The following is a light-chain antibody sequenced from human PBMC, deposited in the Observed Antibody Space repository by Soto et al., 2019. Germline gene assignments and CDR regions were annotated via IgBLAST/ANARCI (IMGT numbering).Light chain of an antibody. V-gene: IGKV4-1*01. CDR3: QQYYDTPWT. CDR2: WAS. Sequence: DIVMTQSPDSLAVSLGERATINCKSSQNVLYSSNNKNYLAWYQQKPGQPPKLLIYWASTRESGVPDRFRGSGSGTDFTLTITSLQAEDVAVYYCQQYYDTPWTFGQGTKVEIK. CDR1: QNVLYSSNNKNY. J-gene: IGKJ1*01.